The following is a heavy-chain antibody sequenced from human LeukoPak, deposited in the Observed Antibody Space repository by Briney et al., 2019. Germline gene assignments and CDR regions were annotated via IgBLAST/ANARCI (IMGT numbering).Heavy chain of an antibody. D-gene: IGHD3-16*01. CDR2: IYYSGST. CDR3: ARDRGSYGCDY. J-gene: IGHJ4*02. Sequence: SETLSLTCTVSGGSISSYYWSWIRQPPGKGLEWIGYIYYSGSTNYNPSLKSRVTISVDTSKNQFSLKLSSVTAADTAVYYCARDRGSYGCDYWGQGTLVTVSS. CDR1: GGSISSYY. V-gene: IGHV4-59*01.